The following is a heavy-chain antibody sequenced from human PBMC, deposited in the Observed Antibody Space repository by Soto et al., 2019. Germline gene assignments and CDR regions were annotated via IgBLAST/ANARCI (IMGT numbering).Heavy chain of an antibody. Sequence: EVQLVESGGGLGEPGGSLRLSCAASGFTFNSYSMNWVRQAPGKGLEWVSSISSSSRHIYYVDSVKGRFTISRDNAKDAIFLPMANLTVEGSAVYYCIPWENRGLAPDGFHIWGHGTMVTVPS. J-gene: IGHJ3*02. CDR3: IPWENRGLAPDGFHI. CDR2: ISSSSRHI. V-gene: IGHV3-21*02. D-gene: IGHD1-26*01. CDR1: GFTFNSYS.